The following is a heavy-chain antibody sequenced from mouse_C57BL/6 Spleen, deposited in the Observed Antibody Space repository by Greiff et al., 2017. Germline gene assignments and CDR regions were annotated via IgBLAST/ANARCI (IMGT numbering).Heavy chain of an antibody. CDR2: IDPSDSYT. D-gene: IGHD2-12*01. CDR3: ARLRPFAY. CDR1: GYTFTSYW. J-gene: IGHJ3*01. V-gene: IGHV1-59*01. Sequence: VQLQQPGAELVRPGTSVTLSCKASGYTFTSYWMHWVKQRPGQGLEWIGVIDPSDSYTNYNQQFKGKATLTVDTSSSTAYMQLSSLTSEDSAVYYCARLRPFAYWGQGTMVTVSA.